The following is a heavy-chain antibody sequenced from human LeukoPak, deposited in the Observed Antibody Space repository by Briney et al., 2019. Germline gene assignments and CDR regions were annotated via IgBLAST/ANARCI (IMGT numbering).Heavy chain of an antibody. J-gene: IGHJ4*02. CDR2: INPNSGGT. CDR3: ARDLGFRGRFLDWLGYYFDY. D-gene: IGHD3/OR15-3a*01. CDR1: GYTFTGYY. Sequence: ASVKVSCKASGYTFTGYYMHWVRQAPGQVLEWMGWINPNSGGTNYAQKFQGRVTMTRDTSISTAYMELSRLRSDDTAVYYCARDLGFRGRFLDWLGYYFDYWGQGTLVTVSS. V-gene: IGHV1-2*02.